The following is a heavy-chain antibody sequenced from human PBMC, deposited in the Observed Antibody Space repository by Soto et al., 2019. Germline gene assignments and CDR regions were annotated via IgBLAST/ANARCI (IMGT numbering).Heavy chain of an antibody. Sequence: SETLSLTCAVSGGSISSYYWSWIRQPPGKGLEWIGYIYYSGSTNYNPSLKSRVTISVDTSKNQFSLKLSSVTAADTAVYYCASKPATSINYYGMDVWGQGTTVTVSS. V-gene: IGHV4-59*01. J-gene: IGHJ6*02. CDR3: ASKPATSINYYGMDV. D-gene: IGHD5-12*01. CDR2: IYYSGST. CDR1: GGSISSYY.